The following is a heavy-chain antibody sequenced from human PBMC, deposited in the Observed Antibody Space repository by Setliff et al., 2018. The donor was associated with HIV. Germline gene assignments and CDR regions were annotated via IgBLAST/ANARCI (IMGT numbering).Heavy chain of an antibody. V-gene: IGHV3-64D*09. CDR3: VKDCNPGTCYFEYFEH. CDR2: ISTNGDST. D-gene: IGHD2-15*01. J-gene: IGHJ1*01. CDR1: GFTFSNYA. Sequence: GGSLRLSCSTSGFTFSNYAMHWVRQAPGKGLEYVSSISTNGDSTSYADSVKGRFTISRDNSKNTLYLQMSSLRVEDTAVYYCVKDCNPGTCYFEYFEHWGQGTLVTVSS.